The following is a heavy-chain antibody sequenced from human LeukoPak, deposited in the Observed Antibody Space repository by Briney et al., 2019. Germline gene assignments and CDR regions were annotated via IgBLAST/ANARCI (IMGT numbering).Heavy chain of an antibody. V-gene: IGHV3-30*04. Sequence: GGSLRLSCAASGFTFNNYAMHWVRQAPGEGLEWVAVISRDGTLQYYADSVKGRLTIPRDNSQNTLYLHMNSLSTEDTALYYCARAVPAPGTPENAFDIWGQGTMVTVSS. D-gene: IGHD6-13*01. CDR2: ISRDGTLQ. CDR1: GFTFNNYA. J-gene: IGHJ3*02. CDR3: ARAVPAPGTPENAFDI.